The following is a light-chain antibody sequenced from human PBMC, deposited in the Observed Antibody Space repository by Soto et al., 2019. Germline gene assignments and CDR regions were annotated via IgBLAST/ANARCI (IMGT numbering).Light chain of an antibody. J-gene: IGKJ1*01. CDR3: HQFQNSPWT. Sequence: EIVLTQSPGTLSFSPGERATLSCRASQSVSSSYLAWYQQKPGQAPRLLIYGASSRATGIPDRFSGSGSGTHFTLTINRLEPEDVAVYYCHQFQNSPWTFGQGTKVDI. V-gene: IGKV3-20*01. CDR2: GAS. CDR1: QSVSSSY.